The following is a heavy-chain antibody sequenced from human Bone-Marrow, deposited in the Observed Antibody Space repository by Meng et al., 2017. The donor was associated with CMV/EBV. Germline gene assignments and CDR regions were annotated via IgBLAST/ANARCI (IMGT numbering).Heavy chain of an antibody. V-gene: IGHV3-21*01. Sequence: GESLKISCAASGFTFSSYSMNWVRQAPGKGLEWVSSISSSSSYIYYADSVKGRFTISRDNAKNSLYLQMNSLRAEDTAVYYCARDGDRGIFGVGEDAIDIWGQRTMVTVSS. J-gene: IGHJ3*02. CDR1: GFTFSSYS. D-gene: IGHD3-3*01. CDR3: ARDGDRGIFGVGEDAIDI. CDR2: ISSSSSYI.